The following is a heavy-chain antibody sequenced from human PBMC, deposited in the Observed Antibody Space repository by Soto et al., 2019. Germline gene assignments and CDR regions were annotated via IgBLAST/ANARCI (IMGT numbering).Heavy chain of an antibody. CDR1: GGSISSGGYY. D-gene: IGHD4-17*01. CDR2: IYYSGST. V-gene: IGHV4-31*03. CDR3: AREGRRDYGDSFEY. J-gene: IGHJ4*02. Sequence: SETLSLTCTVSGGSISSGGYYWSWIRQHPGKGLEWIGYIYYSGSTYYNPSLKSRVTISVDTSKNQFSLKLSSVTAADTAVYYCAREGRRDYGDSFEYWGQGTLVTVSS.